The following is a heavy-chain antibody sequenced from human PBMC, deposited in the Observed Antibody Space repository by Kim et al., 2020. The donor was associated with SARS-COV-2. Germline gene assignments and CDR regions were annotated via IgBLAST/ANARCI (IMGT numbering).Heavy chain of an antibody. D-gene: IGHD4-4*01. J-gene: IGHJ4*02. CDR3: ARGNYAYDY. CDR1: GGSVSSGDFY. CDR2: IYYSGST. Sequence: SETLSLTCTVSGGSVSSGDFYWVWIRQPPGKGLEWVGYIYYSGSTNYNPSLKSRVTISSDMSKNQFSLKLTSVTAADTALYYCARGNYAYDYWGQGTLVTVSS. V-gene: IGHV4-61*08.